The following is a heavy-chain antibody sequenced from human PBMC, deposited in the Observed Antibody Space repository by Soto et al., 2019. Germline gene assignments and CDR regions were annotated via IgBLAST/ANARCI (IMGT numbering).Heavy chain of an antibody. CDR2: ISYDGSNK. J-gene: IGHJ4*02. CDR1: GFSFSTYS. D-gene: IGHD1-26*01. Sequence: PWGSLRLSCEASGFSFSTYSMHWVRQAPGKGLEWVAVISYDGSNKYYADSVKGRFTISRDNSKNTLYLQMNSLRVEDTAVYYCARGGSYPKIPFDYWGQGTLVTVSS. CDR3: ARGGSYPKIPFDY. V-gene: IGHV3-30*03.